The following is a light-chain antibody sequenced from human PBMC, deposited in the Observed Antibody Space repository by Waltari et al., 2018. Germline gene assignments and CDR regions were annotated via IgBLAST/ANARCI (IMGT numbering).Light chain of an antibody. CDR2: DVS. CDR1: SSDVGGYHY. J-gene: IGLJ1*01. Sequence: QSALTQPASVSGSPGQSITISCPGTSSDVGGYHYVSWYQQHPGKAPKRMIYDVSKRPSGVSNRFSGSKSGNTASLTISGLQAEDEADYYCSSYTSSSSYVFGTGTKVTVL. V-gene: IGLV2-14*01. CDR3: SSYTSSSSYV.